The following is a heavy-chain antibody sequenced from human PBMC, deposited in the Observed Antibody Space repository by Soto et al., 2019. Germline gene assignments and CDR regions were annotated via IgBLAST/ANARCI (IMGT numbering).Heavy chain of an antibody. Sequence: QVQLQQWGAGLLKPSETLSLTCAVYGGSFSGYFWSWIRQPPGKGLGWIGEIFHGGSTNYSPSLKSRVTISVDTSKNQFSRELSSVTAADTAVYYCARPHYDSNPFYYFFDYWGQGTLVTVSS. CDR2: IFHGGST. D-gene: IGHD3-22*01. V-gene: IGHV4-34*12. J-gene: IGHJ4*02. CDR1: GGSFSGYF. CDR3: ARPHYDSNPFYYFFDY.